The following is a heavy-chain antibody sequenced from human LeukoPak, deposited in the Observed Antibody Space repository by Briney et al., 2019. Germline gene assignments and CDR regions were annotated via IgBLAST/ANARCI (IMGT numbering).Heavy chain of an antibody. V-gene: IGHV4-59*01. CDR3: ARGNYDFWSGYYSPAPDY. CDR1: GGSISSYY. Sequence: SETLSLTCTVSGGSISSYYWSWIRQPPGKGLEWIGYIYYSGSTNYNPSLKSRVTISVDTSKNQFSLKLSSVTAADTAVYYCARGNYDFWSGYYSPAPDYWGQGTLVTVSS. D-gene: IGHD3-3*01. CDR2: IYYSGST. J-gene: IGHJ4*02.